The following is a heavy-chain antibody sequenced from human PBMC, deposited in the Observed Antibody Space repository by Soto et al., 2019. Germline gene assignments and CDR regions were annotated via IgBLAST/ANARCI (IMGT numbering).Heavy chain of an antibody. CDR1: GYIFTSYW. CDR2: IYPGDSDT. J-gene: IGHJ3*02. D-gene: IGHD4-17*01. CDR3: AAFIDDYGTNVVFDI. V-gene: IGHV5-51*01. Sequence: PGEALKISCKGSGYIFTSYWIGWVRQMPGKGLEWMGIIYPGDSDTRYSPSFQGQVPISADKSIRNDYLQWSSLKDSDTAMYYCAAFIDDYGTNVVFDIWGQGTMVTVSS.